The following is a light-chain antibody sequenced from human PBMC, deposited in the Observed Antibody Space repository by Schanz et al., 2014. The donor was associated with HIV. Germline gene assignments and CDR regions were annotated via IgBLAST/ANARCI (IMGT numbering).Light chain of an antibody. J-gene: IGKJ2*01. Sequence: DIQMTQSPSTLSASVGDRVTITCRASQSIGSWLAWYQQRPGEAPKLLIYKTSGLESGVPSRFSGSGSATEFTLTISGLQPDDFATYYCQQCDSYPYTFGQGTKLEIK. CDR2: KTS. CDR1: QSIGSW. V-gene: IGKV1-5*03. CDR3: QQCDSYPYT.